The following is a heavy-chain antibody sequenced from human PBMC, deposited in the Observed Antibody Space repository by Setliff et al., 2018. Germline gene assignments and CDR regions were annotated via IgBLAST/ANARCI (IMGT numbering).Heavy chain of an antibody. D-gene: IGHD2-2*01. CDR3: ARVARVVLSRNAFDI. V-gene: IGHV4-31*03. CDR1: GGSISSGGYY. J-gene: IGHJ3*02. CDR2: VYYSGST. Sequence: SETLSLTCTVSGGSISSGGYYWSWIRQHPGKGLEWIGYVYYSGSTYYNPSLKSRVTISVDTSKNQFSLKLSSVTAADTAVYYCARVARVVLSRNAFDIWGQGTMVTVSS.